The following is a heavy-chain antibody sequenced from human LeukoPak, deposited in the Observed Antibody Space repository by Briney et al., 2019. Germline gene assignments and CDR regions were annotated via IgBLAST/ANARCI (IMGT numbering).Heavy chain of an antibody. CDR3: ARGNNYGSGSLFYG. CDR2: INPNSGDT. CDR1: GFTFTDYY. J-gene: IGHJ4*02. D-gene: IGHD3-10*01. V-gene: IGHV1-2*02. Sequence: VASVKVSCKASGFTFTDYYMHWVRQAPGQGLEWMGWINPNSGDTNSAQKFQGRVTMTRDTSTTTVYMELSSLKSDDTAVYHCARGNNYGSGSLFYGWGQGTLVTVSS.